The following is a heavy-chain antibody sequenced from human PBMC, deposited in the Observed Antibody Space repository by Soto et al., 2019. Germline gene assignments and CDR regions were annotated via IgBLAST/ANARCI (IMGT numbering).Heavy chain of an antibody. Sequence: GASVKVSCKVSGYTLTELSMHWVRRAPGKGLEWMGGFDPEDGETIYAQKFQGRVTMTEDTSTDTAYMELSSLRSEDTAVYYCATVPWSPGAVAGTGFDYCGQGTPVPVSA. CDR1: GYTLTELS. CDR3: ATVPWSPGAVAGTGFDY. V-gene: IGHV1-24*01. CDR2: FDPEDGET. D-gene: IGHD6-19*01. J-gene: IGHJ4*02.